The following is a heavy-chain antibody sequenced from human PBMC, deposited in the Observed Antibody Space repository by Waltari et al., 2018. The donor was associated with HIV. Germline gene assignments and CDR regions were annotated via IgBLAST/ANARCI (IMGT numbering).Heavy chain of an antibody. CDR1: GYTFTSYG. V-gene: IGHV1-18*01. Sequence: QAQLAQSGAEVKKPGASVKVSCKASGYTFTSYGINWVRQAPGQGLEWLGWISAYNGNTNYAQKLQGRVTMTTDTSTSTAYMELRSLRSDDTAVYYCARVGCSSASCYSGWFDPWGQGTLVTVSS. J-gene: IGHJ5*02. CDR2: ISAYNGNT. D-gene: IGHD2-2*01. CDR3: ARVGCSSASCYSGWFDP.